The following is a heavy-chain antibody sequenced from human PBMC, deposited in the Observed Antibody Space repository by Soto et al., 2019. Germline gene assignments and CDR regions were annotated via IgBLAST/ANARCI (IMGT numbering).Heavy chain of an antibody. J-gene: IGHJ4*02. CDR2: ISYDGSNK. CDR1: GFTFSSYA. Sequence: SLRLSCAASGFTFSSYAMHWVRQAPGKGLEWVAVISYDGSNKYYADSVKGRFTISRDNSKNTLYLQMNSLRAEDTAVYYCARDDDIWTGYIDYWGQRTLVTVSS. V-gene: IGHV3-30-3*01. CDR3: ARDDDIWTGYIDY. D-gene: IGHD3-9*01.